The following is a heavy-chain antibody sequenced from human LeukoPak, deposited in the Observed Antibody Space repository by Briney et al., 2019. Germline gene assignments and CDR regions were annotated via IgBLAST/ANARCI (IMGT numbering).Heavy chain of an antibody. Sequence: PSGTLSLTCTVSGASIGSDYWSWIRQPPGKGLEWIAYIHYSGRTDYNPSLKGRVAISINTSKAQVSLNLRFVTAADTAVYYCATLRGGGSAVFDYWGQGTLVTVSS. V-gene: IGHV4-59*08. CDR3: ATLRGGGSAVFDY. J-gene: IGHJ4*02. D-gene: IGHD2-15*01. CDR1: GASIGSDY. CDR2: IHYSGRT.